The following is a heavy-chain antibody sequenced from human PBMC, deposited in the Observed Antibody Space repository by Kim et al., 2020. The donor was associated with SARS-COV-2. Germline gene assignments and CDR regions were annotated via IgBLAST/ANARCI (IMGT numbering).Heavy chain of an antibody. Sequence: ASVKVSCKASGYTFTVYYMHWVRQAPGQGLEWMGWINPNSGGTNYAQKFQGWVTMTRDTSISTAYMELSRLRSDDTAVYYCAREGYYDSSGYPRAFDIWGQGTMVTVSS. CDR2: INPNSGGT. CDR1: GYTFTVYY. J-gene: IGHJ3*02. CDR3: AREGYYDSSGYPRAFDI. V-gene: IGHV1-2*04. D-gene: IGHD3-22*01.